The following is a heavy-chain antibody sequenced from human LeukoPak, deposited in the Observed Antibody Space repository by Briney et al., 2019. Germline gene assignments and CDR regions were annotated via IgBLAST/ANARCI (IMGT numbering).Heavy chain of an antibody. V-gene: IGHV1-24*01. CDR1: GYTLTELS. CDR2: FDPEDGET. CDR3: ATDASRAPYSSSFRDAFDI. J-gene: IGHJ3*02. D-gene: IGHD6-13*01. Sequence: ASVKVSCKVSGYTLTELSMHWVRQAPGNGLEWMGGFDPEDGETIYAQKFQGRVTMTEDTSTDTAYMELSSLRSEDTAVYYCATDASRAPYSSSFRDAFDIWGQGTMVTVSS.